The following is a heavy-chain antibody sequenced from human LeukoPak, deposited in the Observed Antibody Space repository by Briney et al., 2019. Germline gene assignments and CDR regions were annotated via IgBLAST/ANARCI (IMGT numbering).Heavy chain of an antibody. Sequence: GGSLRLSCAASGFTFSSYSMNWVRQAPGKGLEWLSYTTSSGTIYYADSVKGRFTISRDNAKNSLYLQMNSLRDEDTAVYYCARVRAGYYCDNWGQGTTVTVSS. J-gene: IGHJ4*03. V-gene: IGHV3-48*02. CDR1: GFTFSSYS. CDR2: TTSSGTI. D-gene: IGHD3-22*01. CDR3: ARVRAGYYCDN.